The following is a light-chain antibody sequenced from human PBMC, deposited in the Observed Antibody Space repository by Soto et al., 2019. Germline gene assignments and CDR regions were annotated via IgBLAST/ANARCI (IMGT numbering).Light chain of an antibody. Sequence: EIVLTQSPATLSLSPGERATLSCRASQSISSNLAWYQQKPGQAPRPLIYDASNRATGIPARFSGSGSGTDFTLTISSLEPEDFAVYYCQQRSNWPPFTFGGGTKVDI. CDR3: QQRSNWPPFT. CDR1: QSISSN. CDR2: DAS. V-gene: IGKV3-11*01. J-gene: IGKJ4*01.